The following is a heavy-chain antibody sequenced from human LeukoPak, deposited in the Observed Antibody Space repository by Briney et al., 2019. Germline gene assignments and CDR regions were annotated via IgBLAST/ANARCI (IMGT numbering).Heavy chain of an antibody. Sequence: GGSLRLSCATSGFTFSSYEMNWVRQAPGKGLEWVSYVSSSGSNTYYADSVKGRFTMSRDNAKNSLYLQMNSLRDEDTAVYYCASLDSVVVTAMGYYWGQGTLVTVSS. D-gene: IGHD2-21*02. V-gene: IGHV3-48*03. CDR2: VSSSGSNT. J-gene: IGHJ4*02. CDR3: ASLDSVVVTAMGYY. CDR1: GFTFSSYE.